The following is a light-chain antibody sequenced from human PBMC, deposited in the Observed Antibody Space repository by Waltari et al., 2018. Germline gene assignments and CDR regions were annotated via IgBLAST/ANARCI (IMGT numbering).Light chain of an antibody. Sequence: QLVLTQSPSASASLGASVKLTCTLSSGHSTNVIAWLQKRPEKGPRYLMKVNSDGSHNKGDEIPVRFSGSSSGAERYLTLSSLQSEDEADYYCQTGGHGTWVFGGRTKLTVL. CDR2: VNSDGSH. CDR1: SGHSTNV. J-gene: IGLJ3*02. V-gene: IGLV4-69*01. CDR3: QTGGHGTWV.